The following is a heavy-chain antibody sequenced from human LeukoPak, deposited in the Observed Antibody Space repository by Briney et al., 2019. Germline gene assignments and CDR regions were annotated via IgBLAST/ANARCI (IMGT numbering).Heavy chain of an antibody. D-gene: IGHD6-19*01. V-gene: IGHV3-23*01. CDR2: ISGNGDFT. CDR1: RFTFSIYG. CDR3: THKAVAGIEDY. Sequence: GGSLRLSCAASRFTFSIYGMSWVRQAPGKGLEWVSSISGNGDFTYYSNSVRGRFTISRDNSRNMLYLQMNSLKTEDTAVYYCTHKAVAGIEDYWGQGTLVTVSS. J-gene: IGHJ4*02.